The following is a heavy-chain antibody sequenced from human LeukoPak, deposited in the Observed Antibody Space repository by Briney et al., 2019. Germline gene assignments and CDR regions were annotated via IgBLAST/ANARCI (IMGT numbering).Heavy chain of an antibody. V-gene: IGHV3-53*01. D-gene: IGHD6-19*01. J-gene: IGHJ4*02. CDR2: IYDSGTT. CDR1: GLTVSSNY. CDR3: AGRRSSGWYAY. Sequence: PGGSLRLSCATSGLTVSSNYISWVRQAPGKGLEWVSVIYDSGTTYYADSVKGRFLIFRDTSKNTVDLQMNSLRVEDTAVYYCAGRRSSGWYAYWGQGTLVTVSS.